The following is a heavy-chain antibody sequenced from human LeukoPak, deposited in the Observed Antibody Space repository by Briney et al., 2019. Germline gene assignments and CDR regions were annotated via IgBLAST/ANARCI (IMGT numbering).Heavy chain of an antibody. V-gene: IGHV1-2*02. Sequence: GASVKVSCKASGYTFTGYYMHWVRQAPGQGLEWMGWINPNSGGTNYAQKFQGRVTMTRDTSSSTAYMELSRLRSDDTAVYHCARSYLEDIVVVVAATDNWFDPWGQGTLVTVSS. CDR3: ARSYLEDIVVVVAATDNWFDP. CDR2: INPNSGGT. D-gene: IGHD2-15*01. CDR1: GYTFTGYY. J-gene: IGHJ5*02.